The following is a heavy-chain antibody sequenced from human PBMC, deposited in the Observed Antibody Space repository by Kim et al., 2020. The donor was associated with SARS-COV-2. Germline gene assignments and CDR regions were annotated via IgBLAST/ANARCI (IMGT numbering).Heavy chain of an antibody. J-gene: IGHJ4*02. CDR1: GFTFSDYY. D-gene: IGHD3-22*01. CDR3: ARDHNYDSSGYYVKYFDY. CDR2: ISSSGSTI. V-gene: IGHV3-11*01. Sequence: GGSLRLSCAASGFTFSDYYMSWIRQAPGKGLEWVSYISSSGSTIYYADSVKGRFTISRDNAKNSLYLQMNSLRAEDTAVYYCARDHNYDSSGYYVKYFDYWGQGTLVTVSS.